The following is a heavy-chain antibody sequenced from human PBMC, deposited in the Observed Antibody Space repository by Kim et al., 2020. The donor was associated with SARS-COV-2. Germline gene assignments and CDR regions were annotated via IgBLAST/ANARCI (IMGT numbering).Heavy chain of an antibody. V-gene: IGHV3-48*03. D-gene: IGHD1-26*01. Sequence: GGSLRLSCAASGFTFSSYEMNWVRQAPGKGLEWVSYISSSGSTIYYADSVKGRFTISRDNAKNSLYLQMNSLRAEDTAVYYCARVGWYYAVDYWGQGTLVTVSS. CDR3: ARVGWYYAVDY. CDR2: ISSSGSTI. J-gene: IGHJ4*02. CDR1: GFTFSSYE.